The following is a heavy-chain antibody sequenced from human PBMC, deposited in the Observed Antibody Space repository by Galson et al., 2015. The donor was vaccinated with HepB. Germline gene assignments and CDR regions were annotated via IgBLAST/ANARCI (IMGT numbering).Heavy chain of an antibody. J-gene: IGHJ5*02. CDR2: IYYSGST. CDR1: GGSISSGDYY. D-gene: IGHD4-17*01. V-gene: IGHV4-30-4*01. Sequence: TLSLTCTVSGGSISSGDYYWSWIRQPLGKGLEWIGYIYYSGSTYYNPSLKSRVTISVDTSKNQFSLKLSSVTAADTAVYYCARAATVFGWFDPWGQGTLVTVSS. CDR3: ARAATVFGWFDP.